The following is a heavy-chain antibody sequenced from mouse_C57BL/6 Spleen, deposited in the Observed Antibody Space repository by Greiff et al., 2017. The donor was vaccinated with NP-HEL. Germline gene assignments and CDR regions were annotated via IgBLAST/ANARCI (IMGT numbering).Heavy chain of an antibody. CDR1: FYTFPLSF. CDR3: ARERTSYTDY. CDR2: IYPGSGST. D-gene: IGHD5-5*01. Sequence: QVQLQQPGAELVKPGASVKISFPSSFYTFPLSFLPFFPPLPFPFLEWIGDIYPGSGSTNYNEKFKSKATLTVDTSSSTAYMQLSSLTSEDSAVYYCARERTSYTDYWGQGTTLTVSS. J-gene: IGHJ2*01. V-gene: IGHV1-55*01.